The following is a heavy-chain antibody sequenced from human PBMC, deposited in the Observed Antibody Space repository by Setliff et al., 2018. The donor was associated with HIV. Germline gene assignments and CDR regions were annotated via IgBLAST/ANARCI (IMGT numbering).Heavy chain of an antibody. D-gene: IGHD6-13*01. CDR3: ARHRRTAAGTLDAFDI. CDR1: GYSFTSNW. V-gene: IGHV5-51*01. CDR2: IHPVDSDT. Sequence: GESLKISCKGSGYSFTSNWIGWVRQMPGKGLEWMGIIHPVDSDTRYSPSFQGQVTISADKSISTAYLQWSTLQASDTAIYYCARHRRTAAGTLDAFDIWGQGTVVTVSS. J-gene: IGHJ3*02.